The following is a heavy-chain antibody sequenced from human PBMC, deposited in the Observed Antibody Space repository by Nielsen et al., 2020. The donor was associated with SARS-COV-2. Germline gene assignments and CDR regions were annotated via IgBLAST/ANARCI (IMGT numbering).Heavy chain of an antibody. CDR2: IYHSGST. V-gene: IGHV4-4*02. D-gene: IGHD5-12*01. Sequence: SETLSLTCAVSGGSISSSNWWSWVRQPPGKGLEWIGEIYHSGSTYYNPSLKSRVTISVDTSKNQFSLKLSSVTAADTAVYYCARYSGYASAFDYWGQGTLVTVSS. CDR1: GGSISSSNW. J-gene: IGHJ4*02. CDR3: ARYSGYASAFDY.